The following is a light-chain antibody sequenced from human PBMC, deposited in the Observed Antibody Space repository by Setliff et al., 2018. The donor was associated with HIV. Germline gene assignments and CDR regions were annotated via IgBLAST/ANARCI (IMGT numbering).Light chain of an antibody. Sequence: QSVLTQPPSASGTPGQRVAISCSGSSSNIGIKTVNWYQQLPGTAPKLLIYSNNLRPSGVPNRFSASKSGTSASLAISGLQSEDEADYYCTTWDDSLNAFVFGTGTKVTVL. J-gene: IGLJ1*01. V-gene: IGLV1-44*01. CDR1: SSNIGIKT. CDR3: TTWDDSLNAFV. CDR2: SNN.